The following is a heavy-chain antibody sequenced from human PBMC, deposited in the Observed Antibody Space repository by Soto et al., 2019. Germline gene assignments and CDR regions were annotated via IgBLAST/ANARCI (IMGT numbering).Heavy chain of an antibody. V-gene: IGHV4-31*03. D-gene: IGHD3-16*01. CDR3: ARIGGPFLGFDY. CDR2: IYYSGST. Sequence: SETLSLTCTVSGGSISSGGYYWSWIRQHPGKGLEWIGYIYYSGSTYYNPSLKSRVTISVDTSKNQFSLKLSSVTAADTAVYYCARIGGPFLGFDYWGQGTLVTVSS. J-gene: IGHJ4*02. CDR1: GGSISSGGYY.